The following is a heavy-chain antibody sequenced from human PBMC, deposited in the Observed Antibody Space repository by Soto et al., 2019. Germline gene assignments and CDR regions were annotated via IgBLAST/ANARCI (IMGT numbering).Heavy chain of an antibody. J-gene: IGHJ6*03. D-gene: IGHD7-27*01. CDR2: IKQDGSEK. CDR1: GFTFSSYW. V-gene: IGHV3-7*03. CDR3: ARRTGDLHYYYYMDV. Sequence: GGSLRLSCAASGFTFSSYWMSWVRQAPGKGLEWVANIKQDGSEKYYVDSVKGRFTISRDNAKNSLYLQMNSLRAEDTAVYYCARRTGDLHYYYYMDVWGKGTTVTVSS.